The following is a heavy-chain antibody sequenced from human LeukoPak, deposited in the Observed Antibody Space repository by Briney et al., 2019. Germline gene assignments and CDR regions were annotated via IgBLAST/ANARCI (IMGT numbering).Heavy chain of an antibody. CDR2: INTKTGNP. CDR1: GYTFTGHA. V-gene: IGHV7-4-1*02. D-gene: IGHD6-19*01. J-gene: IGHJ4*02. CDR3: AKGGWVAVTGMDS. Sequence: ASVKVSCKASGYTFTGHAMNWVRQAPGQGPEWMGYINTKTGNPTYAQGFTGRFVFSLDTSVSTAYLQISSLKPEDTGVYYCAKGGWVAVTGMDSWGQGALVTVSS.